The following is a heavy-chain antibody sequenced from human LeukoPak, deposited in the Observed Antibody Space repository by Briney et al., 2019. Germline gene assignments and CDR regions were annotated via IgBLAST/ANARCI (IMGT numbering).Heavy chain of an antibody. V-gene: IGHV3-23*01. J-gene: IGHJ3*02. CDR1: GFTFSSYA. CDR3: ARDKIVVVVSTTLPEI. D-gene: IGHD2-15*01. CDR2: ISGSGGST. Sequence: GGSLRLSCAASGFTFSSYAMSWVRQAPGKGLEWVSAISGSGGSTYCADSVKGRFTISRDNSKSTLYLQMNSLRAEDTAVYYCARDKIVVVVSTTLPEIWGQGTMVTVSS.